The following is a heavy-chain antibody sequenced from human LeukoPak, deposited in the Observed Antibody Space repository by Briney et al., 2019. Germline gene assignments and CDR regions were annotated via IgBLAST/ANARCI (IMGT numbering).Heavy chain of an antibody. D-gene: IGHD3/OR15-3a*01. Sequence: GGSLRLSCAASGFTFSSYSMNWVRQAPGKGLEWVSSITSSSRYMYYADSVKGRFTISRDNAKNSLFLQMNSLRAEDTAVYYCARVDRTYSYYYYMDVWGKGTTVTIS. V-gene: IGHV3-21*01. J-gene: IGHJ6*03. CDR1: GFTFSSYS. CDR3: ARVDRTYSYYYYMDV. CDR2: ITSSSRYM.